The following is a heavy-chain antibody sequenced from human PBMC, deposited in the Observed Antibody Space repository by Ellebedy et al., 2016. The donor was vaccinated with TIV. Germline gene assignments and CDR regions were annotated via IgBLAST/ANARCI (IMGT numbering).Heavy chain of an antibody. J-gene: IGHJ4*02. CDR1: GYTFTGYS. Sequence: AASVKVSCKASGYTFTGYSLHWVRQAPGQGLEWMGVIAPIGGNTTLAQKFQGRVTMPRDTSTSSVFLELSSLRSDDTAVYYCARDPGGYGSGGSWYYLDYWGQGTLVTVSS. CDR2: IAPIGGNT. V-gene: IGHV1-46*01. CDR3: ARDPGGYGSGGSWYYLDY. D-gene: IGHD2-15*01.